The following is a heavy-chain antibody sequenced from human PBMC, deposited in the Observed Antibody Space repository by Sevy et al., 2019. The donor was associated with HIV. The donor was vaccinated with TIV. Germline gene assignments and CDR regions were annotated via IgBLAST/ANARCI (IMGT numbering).Heavy chain of an antibody. Sequence: GGSLRLSCAASGFNVSSNSMNWVRQAPGKGLEWVSVIYSGSNTYYADSVKGRLTISGVTSKNTLYLQMNSLRAEDTAVYYCARDRFTYYSDSSGYYTSGYGIDVWGQGTTVTVSS. V-gene: IGHV3-53*01. D-gene: IGHD3-22*01. CDR1: GFNVSSNS. J-gene: IGHJ6*02. CDR2: IYSGSNT. CDR3: ARDRFTYYSDSSGYYTSGYGIDV.